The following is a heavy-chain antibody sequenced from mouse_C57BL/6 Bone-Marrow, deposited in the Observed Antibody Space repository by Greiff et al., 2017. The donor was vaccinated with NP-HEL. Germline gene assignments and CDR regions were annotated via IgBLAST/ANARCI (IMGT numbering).Heavy chain of an antibody. V-gene: IGHV5-17*01. D-gene: IGHD1-1*01. Sequence: EVMLVESGGGLVKPGGSLKLSCAASGFTFSDYGMHWVRQAPEKGLEWVAYISSGSSTIYYADTVKGRFTISRDNAKNTLFLQMTSLRSEDTAMYYCARCYYGSSPYAMDYWGQGTSVTVSS. J-gene: IGHJ4*01. CDR2: ISSGSSTI. CDR3: ARCYYGSSPYAMDY. CDR1: GFTFSDYG.